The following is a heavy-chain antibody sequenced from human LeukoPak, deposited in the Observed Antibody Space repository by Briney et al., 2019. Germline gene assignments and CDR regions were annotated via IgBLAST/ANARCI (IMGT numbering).Heavy chain of an antibody. CDR1: GYTFTSYG. Sequence: ASVKVSCKASGYTFTSYGISWVRQAPRQGLEWMGWMNPNSGNTGYAQKFQGRVTMTRNTSISTAYMELSSLRSEDTAVYYCARAGGYSYGYFFYYYYGMDVWGQGTTVTVSS. V-gene: IGHV1-8*02. D-gene: IGHD5-18*01. J-gene: IGHJ6*02. CDR3: ARAGGYSYGYFFYYYYGMDV. CDR2: MNPNSGNT.